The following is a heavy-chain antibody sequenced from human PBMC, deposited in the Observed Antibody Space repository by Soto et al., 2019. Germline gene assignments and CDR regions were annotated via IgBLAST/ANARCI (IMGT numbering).Heavy chain of an antibody. CDR3: ARDTTDAFDI. Sequence: ASVKVSCKASGYTFTGYYMHWVRQAPGQGLEWMGWINSNSGGTNFAQKFQGRVTMTRDTSISTAYMELRSLRSDDTAVYYCARDTTDAFDIWGHGTMVTVSS. V-gene: IGHV1-2*02. CDR1: GYTFTGYY. J-gene: IGHJ3*02. D-gene: IGHD1-1*01. CDR2: INSNSGGT.